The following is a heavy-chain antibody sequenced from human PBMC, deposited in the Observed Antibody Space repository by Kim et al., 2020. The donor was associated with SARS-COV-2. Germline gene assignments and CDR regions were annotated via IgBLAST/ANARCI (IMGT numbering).Heavy chain of an antibody. CDR3: AREWEVVTAISPHYFDY. D-gene: IGHD2-21*02. J-gene: IGHJ4*02. Sequence: KGRFTISRDNSKNTLYRQRNSLRAEDTAVYYCAREWEVVTAISPHYFDYWGQGTLVTVSS. V-gene: IGHV3-30*01.